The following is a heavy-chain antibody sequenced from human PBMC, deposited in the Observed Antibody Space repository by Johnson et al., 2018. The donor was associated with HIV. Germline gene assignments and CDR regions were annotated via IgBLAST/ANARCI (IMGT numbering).Heavy chain of an antibody. V-gene: IGHV3-30*03. CDR1: GFTFSSSW. CDR2: ISYDGSNK. Sequence: QVQLVESGGGLVQPGGSLRLSSSASGFTFSSSWMTWVRQAPGKGLASVAVISYDGSNKYNVHFTKGRFTISRDNSKDILYLQMNSLRAEDTALYYCARDLRNSGWSNGFDVWGQGTMVTVSS. J-gene: IGHJ3*01. D-gene: IGHD6-19*01. CDR3: ARDLRNSGWSNGFDV.